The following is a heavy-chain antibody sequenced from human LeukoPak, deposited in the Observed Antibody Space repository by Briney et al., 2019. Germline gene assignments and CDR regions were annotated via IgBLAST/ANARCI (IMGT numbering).Heavy chain of an antibody. V-gene: IGHV3-23*01. CDR3: AKVLYDYIWGYYRYGAFDV. CDR2: TSNNGGST. Sequence: GGSLRLSCAASGFTFSSYAMSWVRQAPGKGLEWVSATSNNGGSTYYADSVKGRFTISRDNSKNTLYLQMNSLRAEDTAVYYCAKVLYDYIWGYYRYGAFDVWGQGTMVTVSS. J-gene: IGHJ3*01. CDR1: GFTFSSYA. D-gene: IGHD3-16*02.